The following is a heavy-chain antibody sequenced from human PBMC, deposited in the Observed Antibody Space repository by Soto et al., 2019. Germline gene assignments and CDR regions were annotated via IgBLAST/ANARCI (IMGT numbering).Heavy chain of an antibody. CDR2: IAPHSGRT. Sequence: QVQLVQSGPEVKKPGASVRVSCMTSGYAFTSYGVHWVRQVPGQGLEWMGWIAPHSGRTTYLPKFQGRVTITADPSTTTAYMELTSLSSDDTGIYFCARAATGSYHSAYWGQGTVVTVSA. CDR3: ARAATGSYHSAY. D-gene: IGHD3-10*01. V-gene: IGHV1-18*04. J-gene: IGHJ4*02. CDR1: GYAFTSYG.